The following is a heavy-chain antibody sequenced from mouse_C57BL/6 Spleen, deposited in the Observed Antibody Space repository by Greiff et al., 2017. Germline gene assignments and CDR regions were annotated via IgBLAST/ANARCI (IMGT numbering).Heavy chain of an antibody. D-gene: IGHD1-1*01. CDR3: TTVDYYGSPDY. CDR1: GFNIKDDY. CDR2: IDPENGDT. Sequence: VQLQQSGAELVRPGASVKLSCTASGFNIKDDYMHWVKQRPEQGLEWIAWIDPENGDTEYASKFQGKATITADTSSNTAYLQLSSLTSEDTAVYYCTTVDYYGSPDYWGQGTTLTVSS. J-gene: IGHJ2*01. V-gene: IGHV14-4*01.